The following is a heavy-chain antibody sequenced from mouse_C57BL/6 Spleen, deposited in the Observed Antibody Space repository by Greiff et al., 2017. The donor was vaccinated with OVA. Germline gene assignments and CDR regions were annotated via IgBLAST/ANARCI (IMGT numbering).Heavy chain of an antibody. J-gene: IGHJ1*03. CDR2: INPNNGGT. D-gene: IGHD1-1*01. CDR1: GYTFTDYN. V-gene: IGHV1-18*01. Sequence: EVQLQQSGPELVKPGASVKIPCKASGYTFTDYNMDWVKQSHGKSLEWIGDINPNNGGTIYNQKFKGKATLTVDKSSSTAYMELRSLTSEDTAVYYCARRYYGSSDWYFDVWGTGTTVTVSS. CDR3: ARRYYGSSDWYFDV.